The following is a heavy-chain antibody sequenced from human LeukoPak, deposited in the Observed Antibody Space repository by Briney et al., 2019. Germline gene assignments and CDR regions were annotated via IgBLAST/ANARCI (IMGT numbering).Heavy chain of an antibody. CDR1: GGTFSSYA. Sequence: SVKVSCKASGGTFSSYAISWMRQAPGQGLEWMGRIIPIFGTANYAQKFQGRVTITTDESTSTAYMELSSLRSEDTAVYYCARXGKLWFGELLSGDYYXGXXGQGXLVTVS. CDR2: IIPIFGTA. D-gene: IGHD3-10*01. CDR3: ARXGKLWFGELLSGDYYXGX. J-gene: IGHJ4*02. V-gene: IGHV1-69*05.